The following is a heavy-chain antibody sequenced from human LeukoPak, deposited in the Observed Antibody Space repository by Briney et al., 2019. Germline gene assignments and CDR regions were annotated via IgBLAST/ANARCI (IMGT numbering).Heavy chain of an antibody. CDR3: ARQISDYYYYYMDV. D-gene: IGHD2/OR15-2a*01. J-gene: IGHJ6*03. Sequence: GSLRLSCTVSGGSISTSAFYWGWLRQPPGKGLEWIGSIYDSGNEFYNPSLKSRVTISADTSKNQFSLKLNSVTAADTAMYYCARQISDYYYYYMDVWGEGITVTVSS. V-gene: IGHV4-39*01. CDR1: GGSISTSAFY. CDR2: IYDSGNE.